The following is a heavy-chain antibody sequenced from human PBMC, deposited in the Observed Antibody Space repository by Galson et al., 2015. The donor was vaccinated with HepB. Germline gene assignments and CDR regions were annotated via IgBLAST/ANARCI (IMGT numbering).Heavy chain of an antibody. CDR3: ARISNYYYGMDV. D-gene: IGHD2-2*01. Sequence: SLRLSCAASGFTFSTYRMSWVRQAPGKGLEWISSISSSSSAIYYTDSVKGRFTISRNNAENSLYLQMNSLRDEDSAVYYCARISNYYYGMDVWGQGTTVTVSS. V-gene: IGHV3-48*02. J-gene: IGHJ6*02. CDR1: GFTFSTYR. CDR2: ISSSSSAI.